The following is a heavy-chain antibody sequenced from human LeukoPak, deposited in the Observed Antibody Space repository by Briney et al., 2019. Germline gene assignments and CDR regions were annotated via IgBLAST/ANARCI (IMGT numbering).Heavy chain of an antibody. D-gene: IGHD5-18*01. J-gene: IGHJ4*02. CDR1: GFTFSSYS. CDR2: ISSSSSYI. CDR3: ARGGIQLWAAFDY. Sequence: GGSLRLSCAASGFTFSSYSMNWVRQAPGKGLEWVSSISSSSSYIYYADSVKGRFTISRDNAKNSLYLQMNSLRAEDTAVYYCARGGIQLWAAFDYWGQGTLVTVSS. V-gene: IGHV3-21*01.